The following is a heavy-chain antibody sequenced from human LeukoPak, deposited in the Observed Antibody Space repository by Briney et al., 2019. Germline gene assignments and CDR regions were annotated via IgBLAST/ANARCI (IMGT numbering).Heavy chain of an antibody. V-gene: IGHV1-69*13. J-gene: IGHJ4*02. CDR3: ARGRMAGTYVFDS. CDR1: GDTFSRYA. D-gene: IGHD6-19*01. Sequence: ASVKVSCMASGDTFSRYAISWVRQAPGQGLEWMGGIIPIFGTANYAQKFQGRVTITADESTSTAYMELSSLRSEDTAVYYCARGRMAGTYVFDSWGQGTLVTVSS. CDR2: IIPIFGTA.